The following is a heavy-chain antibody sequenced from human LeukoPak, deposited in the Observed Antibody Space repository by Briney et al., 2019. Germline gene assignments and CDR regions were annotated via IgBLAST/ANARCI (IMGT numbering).Heavy chain of an antibody. CDR3: ASLSGTTLSDAFGI. J-gene: IGHJ3*02. CDR2: IYHSGST. Sequence: PSETLSLTCAVSGYSISSGYYWGWIRQPPGKGLEWIGSIYHSGSTYYNPSLKSRVTISVDTSKNQFSLKLSSVTAADTAVYYCASLSGTTLSDAFGIWGQGTMVTVSS. D-gene: IGHD1-7*01. V-gene: IGHV4-38-2*01. CDR1: GYSISSGYY.